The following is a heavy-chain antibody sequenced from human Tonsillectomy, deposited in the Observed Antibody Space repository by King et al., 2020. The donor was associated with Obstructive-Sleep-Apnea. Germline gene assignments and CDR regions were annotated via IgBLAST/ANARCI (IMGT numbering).Heavy chain of an antibody. V-gene: IGHV3-15*01. CDR3: TTGPTFIAVAVDFDY. CDR1: GFTFSSAW. J-gene: IGHJ4*02. Sequence: VQLVQSGGGLVKPGGSLRLSCAASGFTFSSAWMSWVRQAPGKGLEWVGRIKSKTDGGTTDYAAPVKGRFTISRDDSKNTLYLQMNSLKTEDTAVYYCTTGPTFIAVAVDFDYWGQGTLVTVSS. CDR2: IKSKTDGGTT. D-gene: IGHD6-19*01.